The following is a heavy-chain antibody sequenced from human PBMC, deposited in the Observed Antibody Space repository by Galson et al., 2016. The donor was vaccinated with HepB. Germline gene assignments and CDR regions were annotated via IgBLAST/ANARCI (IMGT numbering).Heavy chain of an antibody. CDR1: GFTFSSYS. Sequence: SLRLSCAASGFTFSSYSMNWVRQAPGKGLEWVSYISSSSSTIYYADSVKGRFTISRDNTKNSLYLQMNSLRDEDTAVYYYAREIPSRGKSDYWGQGTLVTVSS. CDR2: ISSSSSTI. J-gene: IGHJ4*02. V-gene: IGHV3-48*02. CDR3: AREIPSRGKSDY. D-gene: IGHD3-10*01.